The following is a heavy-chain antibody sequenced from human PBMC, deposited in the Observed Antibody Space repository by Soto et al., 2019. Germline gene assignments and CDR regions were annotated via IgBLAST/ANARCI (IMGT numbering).Heavy chain of an antibody. D-gene: IGHD3-10*02. CDR1: GFTFSSYG. CDR3: AKDLITMSGAFDI. V-gene: IGHV3-30*18. J-gene: IGHJ3*02. CDR2: ISYDGSNK. Sequence: GGSLRLSCEASGFTFSSYGMHWVRQAPGKGLEWVAVISYDGSNKYYADSVKGRFTISRDNSKNTLYLQMNSLRAEDTAVYYCAKDLITMSGAFDIWGQGTMVTVSS.